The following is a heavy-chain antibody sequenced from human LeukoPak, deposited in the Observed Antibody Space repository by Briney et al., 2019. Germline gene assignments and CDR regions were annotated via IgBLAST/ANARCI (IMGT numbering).Heavy chain of an antibody. D-gene: IGHD2-2*01. CDR1: GDSVSSNSVT. CDR2: TYYRSTWYN. V-gene: IGHV6-1*01. J-gene: IGHJ5*02. CDR3: ARRLTQYDCFDP. Sequence: SQTLSLTCAISGDSVSSNSVTWNWIRQSPSRGLEWLGSTYYRSTWYNDYAVSVRGRITVNPGISKNQFSLHLNSVTPEDTAVYYCARRLTQYDCFDPWGQGILVTVSS.